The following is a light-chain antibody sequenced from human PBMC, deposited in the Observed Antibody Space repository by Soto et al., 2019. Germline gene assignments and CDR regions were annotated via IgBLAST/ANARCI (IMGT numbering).Light chain of an antibody. V-gene: IGKV1-5*01. CDR2: DAS. J-gene: IGKJ4*01. Sequence: DIQWTQSPSFLSASVGDRVHITFRASQSISSWLAWYQQKPGKAPKLLIYDASSLESGVPSRFSGSGSGTEFTLTISSLQPDDFATYYCQQYNSYSLTFGGGTKVDI. CDR1: QSISSW. CDR3: QQYNSYSLT.